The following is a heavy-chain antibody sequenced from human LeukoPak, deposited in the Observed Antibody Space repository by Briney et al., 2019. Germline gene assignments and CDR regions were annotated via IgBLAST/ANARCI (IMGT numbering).Heavy chain of an antibody. CDR3: ATYILNAADSNWYDR. D-gene: IGHD2-15*01. J-gene: IGHJ5*02. V-gene: IGHV3-7*01. Sequence: QPGGSLLLCCAASGFTISNYWMNWVRPAPGKGQEWVANINGDGGEKYYMHSMNGRFPISRDNTKNSLYLHMSSLRADDTAVYYCATYILNAADSNWYDRWGQGTLVTVSS. CDR2: INGDGGEK. CDR1: GFTISNYW.